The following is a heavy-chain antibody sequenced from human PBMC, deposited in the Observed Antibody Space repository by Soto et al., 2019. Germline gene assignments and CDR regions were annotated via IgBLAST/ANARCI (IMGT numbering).Heavy chain of an antibody. CDR3: TRHTLDCSGGSCYPSHFDY. D-gene: IGHD2-15*01. CDR1: GFTFSGSA. Sequence: GGSLRLSCAASGFTFSGSAMHWVRQASGKGLEWVGRIRSKANSYATAYSASVKGRFTISRDDSKNTAYLQMNSLKTEDTAVYYCTRHTLDCSGGSCYPSHFDYWGQGTLVTVSS. J-gene: IGHJ4*02. CDR2: IRSKANSYAT. V-gene: IGHV3-73*01.